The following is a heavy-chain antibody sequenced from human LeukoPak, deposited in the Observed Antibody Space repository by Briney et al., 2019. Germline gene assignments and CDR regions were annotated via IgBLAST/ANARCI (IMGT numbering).Heavy chain of an antibody. CDR3: ARFNYGDYDYFDY. Sequence: ASVKVSCKASGYTFTGYYMHWVRQAPGQGLEWMGWISAYNGNANYAQKLQGRVTMTTDTSTSTAYMELRSLRSDDTAVYYCARFNYGDYDYFDYWGQGTLVTVSS. V-gene: IGHV1-18*04. CDR1: GYTFTGYY. D-gene: IGHD4-17*01. CDR2: ISAYNGNA. J-gene: IGHJ4*02.